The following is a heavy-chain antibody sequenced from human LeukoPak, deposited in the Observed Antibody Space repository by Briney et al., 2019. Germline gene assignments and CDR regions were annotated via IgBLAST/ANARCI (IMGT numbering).Heavy chain of an antibody. V-gene: IGHV1-8*01. CDR2: MNPNSGNT. Sequence: PEVSVKVSCKASGYTFTSYDINWVRQATGQGLEWMGWMNPNSGNTGYAQKFQGRVTMTRNTSISTAYMELSSLRSEDTAVYYCLLGVAAAGNFDYWGQGTLVTVSS. D-gene: IGHD6-13*01. CDR3: LLGVAAAGNFDY. CDR1: GYTFTSYD. J-gene: IGHJ4*02.